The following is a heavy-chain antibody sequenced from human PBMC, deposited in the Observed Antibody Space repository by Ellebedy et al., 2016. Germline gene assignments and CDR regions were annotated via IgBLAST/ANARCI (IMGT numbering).Heavy chain of an antibody. Sequence: GESLKISCAASGFTFSNYYMNWIRQASGKGLEWVSYIGSNIGGSTNYIDSVKGRFTISRDNAENSVYLQMNSLRAEDTAVYYCARAYVPLSGVSFNRADGMDVWGQGTTVTVSS. J-gene: IGHJ6*02. CDR3: ARAYVPLSGVSFNRADGMDV. CDR2: IGSNIGGST. V-gene: IGHV3-11*06. D-gene: IGHD3-10*02. CDR1: GFTFSNYY.